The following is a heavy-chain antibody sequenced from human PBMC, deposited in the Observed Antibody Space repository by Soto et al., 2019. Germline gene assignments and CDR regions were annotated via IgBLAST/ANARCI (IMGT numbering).Heavy chain of an antibody. CDR3: ARHVPGSSYRGYYYYMDV. CDR1: CGSISSSSYY. V-gene: IGHV4-39*01. J-gene: IGHJ6*03. CDR2: IYYSGST. Sequence: SETLSLTCTVSCGSISSSSYYWGWIRQPPGKGLEWIGSIYYSGSTYYNPSLKSRVTISVDTSKNQFSLKLSSVTAADTAVYYCARHVPGSSYRGYYYYMDVWGKGTTVTVSS. D-gene: IGHD3-10*01.